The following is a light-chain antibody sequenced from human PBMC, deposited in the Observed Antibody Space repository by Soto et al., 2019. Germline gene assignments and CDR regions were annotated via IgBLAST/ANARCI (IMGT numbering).Light chain of an antibody. J-gene: IGKJ1*01. Sequence: DIQMTQSPSSLSASVGDRVTITCRASQSISSYLNWYQQKPGKAPKLLIYAESSLQSGVPSRFSGSGSRTDFTLTISSLQPEDFATYYCQQSYSTPRTFGQGTKVEIK. CDR3: QQSYSTPRT. CDR1: QSISSY. CDR2: AES. V-gene: IGKV1-39*01.